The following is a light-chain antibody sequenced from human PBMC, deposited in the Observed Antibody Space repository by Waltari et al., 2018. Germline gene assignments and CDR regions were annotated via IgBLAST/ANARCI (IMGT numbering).Light chain of an antibody. CDR2: ADY. J-gene: IGLJ3*02. CDR1: KVGRNS. CDR3: QLWESSSDHPL. V-gene: IGLV3-21*02. Sequence: SNVFTQPPSVSVAPGQTATISCGGNKVGRNSAHWYQQKSGQAPILVLHADYDRLSGIPERFSGSSSGNTATLTISRVEDGDEADYYCQLWESSSDHPLFGGGTRLTVL.